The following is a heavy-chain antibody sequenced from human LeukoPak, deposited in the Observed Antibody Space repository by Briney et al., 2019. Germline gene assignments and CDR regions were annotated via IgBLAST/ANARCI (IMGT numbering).Heavy chain of an antibody. CDR3: AKDWWDE. CDR2: ISASGGTT. J-gene: IGHJ4*02. V-gene: IGHV3-23*01. Sequence: GGSLRLSCAASGFTFSSYAMSWVRQAPGKGLGWVSTISASGGTTYYADSVKGRFTISRDRSKNTLYLQMNSLRAEDTAVYYCAKDWWDEWGQGTLVTVSS. D-gene: IGHD1-26*01. CDR1: GFTFSSYA.